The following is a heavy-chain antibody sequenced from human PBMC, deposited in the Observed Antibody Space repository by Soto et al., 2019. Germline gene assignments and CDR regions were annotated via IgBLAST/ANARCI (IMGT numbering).Heavy chain of an antibody. J-gene: IGHJ4*01. D-gene: IGHD1-1*01. CDR1: GFIFDDYA. Sequence: EVQLVESGGGLVQPGRSLRLSCAASGFIFDDYAMHWVRQVPGKGLEWVSGISWNSDDRAYADSVKGRFTMSRDNAKNALYLQLNSLRAEATAFYYSVKKNEFYFDYWGQGTLVTVSS. CDR3: VKKNEFYFDY. CDR2: ISWNSDDR. V-gene: IGHV3-9*01.